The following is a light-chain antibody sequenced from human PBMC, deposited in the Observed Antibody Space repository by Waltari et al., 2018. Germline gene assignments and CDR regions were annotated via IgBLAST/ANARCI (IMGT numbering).Light chain of an antibody. Sequence: SYVLTQPPSVSVAPGQTATITCGGKSIGSKSVHWYQQKPGRAPVVVVYEDSVRPAGVPERFSGSNSGNTATLGISRVEAGDEADYYCQVWDSSTSHAVFGGGTKLTVL. J-gene: IGLJ2*01. V-gene: IGLV3-21*02. CDR1: SIGSKS. CDR2: EDS. CDR3: QVWDSSTSHAV.